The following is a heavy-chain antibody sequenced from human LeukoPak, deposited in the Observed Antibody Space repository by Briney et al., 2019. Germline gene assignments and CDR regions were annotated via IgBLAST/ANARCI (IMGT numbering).Heavy chain of an antibody. CDR2: IYYSGST. J-gene: IGHJ5*02. D-gene: IGHD3-22*01. V-gene: IGHV4-39*07. Sequence: SETLSLTCVVSGGSISSTSYYWGWIRQPPGKGLEWIGSIYYSGSTYYSPSLKSRVTISVDTSKNQFSLKLSSVTAADTAVYYCARIPTYYYDSSGYSRRIYNWFDPWGQGTLVTVSS. CDR1: GGSISSTSYY. CDR3: ARIPTYYYDSSGYSRRIYNWFDP.